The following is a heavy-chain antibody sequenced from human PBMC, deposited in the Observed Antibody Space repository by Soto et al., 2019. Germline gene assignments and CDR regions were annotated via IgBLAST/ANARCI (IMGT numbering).Heavy chain of an antibody. V-gene: IGHV3-73*01. J-gene: IGHJ3*02. CDR1: GFTFSGSA. Sequence: EVQLVESGGGLVQPGGSLILSCAASGFTFSGSAMHWVRQASGKGLEWVGRIRSKAYSYATAYAASVKGRFTLSRDDPKNTAYLKMNSLKSEDTAVYYCSRSSKTGDDAFDIWGQGTMVTVSS. CDR2: IRSKAYSYAT. CDR3: SRSSKTGDDAFDI. D-gene: IGHD7-27*01.